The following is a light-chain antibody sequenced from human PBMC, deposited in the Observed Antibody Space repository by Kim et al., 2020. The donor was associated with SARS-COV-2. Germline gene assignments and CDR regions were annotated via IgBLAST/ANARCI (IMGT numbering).Light chain of an antibody. CDR1: SLRRYY. V-gene: IGLV3-19*01. Sequence: SSELTQDPAVSVALGQTVRITCQGDSLRRYYASWYQQKPGQAPVLVIYGKNNRPSGISDRFSGSSSGNTASLTIAGAQAEDEADYYCNSRDTSNFVIFGGGTQLTVL. CDR2: GKN. CDR3: NSRDTSNFVI. J-gene: IGLJ2*01.